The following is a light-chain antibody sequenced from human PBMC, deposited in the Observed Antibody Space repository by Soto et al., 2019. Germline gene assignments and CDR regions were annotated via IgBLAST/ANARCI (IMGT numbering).Light chain of an antibody. CDR2: GAS. CDR1: HSVSSN. Sequence: EIVRTQSPATLSVSPGERATLSCRASHSVSSNLAWYQQKPGQAPRLLIYGASTRATGIPARFSGSGSGTEFTLTISSLQSEDFAVYYCQQYNNWPRTFGQGTKVDIK. CDR3: QQYNNWPRT. J-gene: IGKJ1*01. V-gene: IGKV3-15*01.